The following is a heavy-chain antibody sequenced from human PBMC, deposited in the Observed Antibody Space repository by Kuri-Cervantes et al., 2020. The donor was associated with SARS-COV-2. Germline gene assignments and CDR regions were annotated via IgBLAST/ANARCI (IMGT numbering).Heavy chain of an antibody. D-gene: IGHD3-3*01. CDR2: ISAYNGNT. CDR3: ARDHNPDYDFWSGYYRGYYYYYGMDV. CDR1: GYTFTSYG. Sequence: ASVKVSCKASGYTFTSYGISWVRQAPGQGLEWMGWISAYNGNTNYAQKLQGRVTMTTDTSTSTAYMELRSLRSDDTAVYYCARDHNPDYDFWSGYYRGYYYYYGMDVWGQGTTVTGYS. V-gene: IGHV1-18*01. J-gene: IGHJ6*02.